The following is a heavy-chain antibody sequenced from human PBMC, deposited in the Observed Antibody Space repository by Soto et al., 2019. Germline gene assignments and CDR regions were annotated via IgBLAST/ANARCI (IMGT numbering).Heavy chain of an antibody. J-gene: IGHJ5*02. V-gene: IGHV1-18*01. CDR3: AKVGATTSWFDP. D-gene: IGHD1-26*01. CDR1: GYTFTSYG. CDR2: ISAYNGNT. Sequence: ASVKVSCKASGYTFTSYGISWVRQAPGQGLEWMGWISAYNGNTNYAQKLQGRVTMTTDTSTSTAYMELRSLRSDDTTAYYCAKVGATTSWFDPWGQGTLVTVSS.